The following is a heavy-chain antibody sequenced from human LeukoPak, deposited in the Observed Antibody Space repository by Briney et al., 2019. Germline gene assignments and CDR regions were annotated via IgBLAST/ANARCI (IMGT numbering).Heavy chain of an antibody. J-gene: IGHJ6*03. Sequence: ASVKVSCKASGYTFTSYDINWVRQATGQGLEWMGWMKPNSGNTGYAQKFQGRVTMTRNTSISTAYMELSSLRSEDTAVYYCARGRSRYDFWSGYYPSHYYMDVWGKGTTVTVSS. CDR3: ARGRSRYDFWSGYYPSHYYMDV. CDR2: MKPNSGNT. V-gene: IGHV1-8*01. CDR1: GYTFTSYD. D-gene: IGHD3-3*01.